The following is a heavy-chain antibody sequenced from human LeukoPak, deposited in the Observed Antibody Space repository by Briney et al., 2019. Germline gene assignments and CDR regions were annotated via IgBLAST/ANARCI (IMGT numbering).Heavy chain of an antibody. D-gene: IGHD3-16*01. CDR1: GFTFSSYS. J-gene: IGHJ4*02. CDR3: ASGPETSLWGSYFDY. CDR2: ISSSSSYI. V-gene: IGHV3-21*01. Sequence: GALRLSCAASGFTFSSYSMNWVRQAPGKGLEWVSSISSSSSYIYYADSVKGRFTISRDNAKNSLYLQMNSLRAEDTAVYYCASGPETSLWGSYFDYWGQGTLVTVSS.